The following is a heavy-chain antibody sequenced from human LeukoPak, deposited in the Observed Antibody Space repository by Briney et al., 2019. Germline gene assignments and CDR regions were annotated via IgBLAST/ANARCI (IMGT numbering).Heavy chain of an antibody. Sequence: GGSLRLSCAASGFTFSSYGMSWVRQAPGKGLVWVSGISGSGGTTNYADSVKGRFTISRDNSKNTLYLQMNSLRAEDTAVYYCAKPEYSGSYLGYFDYWGQGTLVTVSS. CDR3: AKPEYSGSYLGYFDY. CDR1: GFTFSSYG. D-gene: IGHD1-26*01. J-gene: IGHJ4*02. V-gene: IGHV3-23*01. CDR2: ISGSGGTT.